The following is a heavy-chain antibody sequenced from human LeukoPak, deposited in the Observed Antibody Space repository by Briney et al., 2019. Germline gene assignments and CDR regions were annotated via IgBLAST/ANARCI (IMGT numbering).Heavy chain of an antibody. J-gene: IGHJ4*02. CDR3: ARCGIAVAGRISGADY. Sequence: ASVKVSCKASGYTFTSYGISWVRQAPGQGLEWMGWISAYNGNTNYAQKLQGRVTMTTDTSTSTAYMELRSLRSDDTAVCYCARCGIAVAGRISGADYWGQGTLVTVSS. D-gene: IGHD6-19*01. CDR1: GYTFTSYG. CDR2: ISAYNGNT. V-gene: IGHV1-18*01.